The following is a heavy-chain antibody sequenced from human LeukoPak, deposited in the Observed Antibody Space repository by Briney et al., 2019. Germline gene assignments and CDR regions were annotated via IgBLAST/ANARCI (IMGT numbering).Heavy chain of an antibody. CDR2: IKSKTDGGTT. D-gene: IGHD1-26*01. J-gene: IGHJ6*03. CDR3: TTLGAAYYYYYYMDV. V-gene: IGHV3-15*01. CDR1: GFTFSNAW. Sequence: PGGSLRLSCAASGFTFSNAWMSWVRQAPGKGLEWVGRIKSKTDGGTTDYAAPVKGRFTISRDDSKNTLYLQMNSLKTEDTAVYYCTTLGAAYYYYYYMDVWGKGTTVTVSS.